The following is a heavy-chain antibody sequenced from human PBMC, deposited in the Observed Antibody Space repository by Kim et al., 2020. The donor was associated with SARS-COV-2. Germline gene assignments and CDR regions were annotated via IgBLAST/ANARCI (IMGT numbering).Heavy chain of an antibody. CDR3: ARGGWEGSGSFY. CDR2: IIPIFGTA. Sequence: SVKVSCKASGGTFSSYAISWVRQAPGQGLEWMGGIIPIFGTANYAQKFQGRVTITADESTSTAYMELSSLRSEDTAVYYCARGGWEGSGSFYWGQGTLVTVSS. D-gene: IGHD3-3*01. CDR1: GGTFSSYA. J-gene: IGHJ4*02. V-gene: IGHV1-69*13.